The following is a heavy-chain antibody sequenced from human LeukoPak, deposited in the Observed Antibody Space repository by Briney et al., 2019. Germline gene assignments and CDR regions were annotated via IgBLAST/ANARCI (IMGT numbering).Heavy chain of an antibody. Sequence: ASVKVSCKASGYTFTSYGISWVRQAPGQGLEWMGWISAYNGNTNYAQKLQGRVTMTTDTSTSTAYMELRSLRSDDTAVYYCATAGPYDSSGYYHNGAFDIWGQGTMVTVSS. CDR1: GYTFTSYG. CDR2: ISAYNGNT. J-gene: IGHJ3*02. D-gene: IGHD3-22*01. V-gene: IGHV1-18*01. CDR3: ATAGPYDSSGYYHNGAFDI.